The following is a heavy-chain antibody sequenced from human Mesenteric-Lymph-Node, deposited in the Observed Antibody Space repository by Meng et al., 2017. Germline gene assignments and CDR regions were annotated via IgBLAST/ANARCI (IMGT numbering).Heavy chain of an antibody. V-gene: IGHV3-21*01. CDR1: GDSFSSTS. D-gene: IGHD3-10*01. CDR3: ARGPGGSGSPVYFQH. J-gene: IGHJ1*01. Sequence: GGSLRLSCSVSGDSFSSTSFSWAWIRQTPGKGLEWISYISSSDSYIFYADSVQGRFTISRDNAKNSLYLQMNGLTVEDTAVYYCARGPGGSGSPVYFQHWGQGTLVTVSS. CDR2: ISSSDSYI.